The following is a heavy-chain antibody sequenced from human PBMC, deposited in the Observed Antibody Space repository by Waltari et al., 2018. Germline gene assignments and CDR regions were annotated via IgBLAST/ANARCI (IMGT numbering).Heavy chain of an antibody. CDR1: GSTLTELS. Sequence: QVQLVQSGAEVKKPGASVKVSCKVSGSTLTELSMPWVRPSPGKGLEWMGGFDPEDGETIYAQKFQGRVTMTEDTSTDTAYMELSSLRSEDTAVYYCATDGGQQLPVDYYGMDVWGQGTTVTVSS. CDR3: ATDGGQQLPVDYYGMDV. D-gene: IGHD6-13*01. CDR2: FDPEDGET. J-gene: IGHJ6*02. V-gene: IGHV1-24*01.